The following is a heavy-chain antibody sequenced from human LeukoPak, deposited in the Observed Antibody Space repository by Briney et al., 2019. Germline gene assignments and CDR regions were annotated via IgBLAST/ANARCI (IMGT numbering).Heavy chain of an antibody. V-gene: IGHV3-7*01. D-gene: IGHD4-17*01. Sequence: GGSLRLSCAASGFTFSSYAMSWVRQAPGKGLEWVANIKQDGSEKYYVDSVKGRFTISRDNAKNSLYLQMNSLRAEDTAVYYCARVGTTVTTLSYYYYMDVWGKGTTVTVSS. CDR1: GFTFSSYA. CDR3: ARVGTTVTTLSYYYYMDV. CDR2: IKQDGSEK. J-gene: IGHJ6*03.